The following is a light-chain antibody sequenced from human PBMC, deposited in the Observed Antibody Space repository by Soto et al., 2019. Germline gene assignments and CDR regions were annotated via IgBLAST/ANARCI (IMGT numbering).Light chain of an antibody. CDR3: QQYGSSLWT. J-gene: IGKJ1*01. V-gene: IGKV3-20*01. Sequence: EIVLTQSPATLSLSPGARATLSCRASQSISAQLAWYQQKPGQAPRLLIYDASNRATGIPARFSGSGSGTEFTLTISRLEPEDFAVYYCQQYGSSLWTFGQGTKVDIK. CDR2: DAS. CDR1: QSISAQ.